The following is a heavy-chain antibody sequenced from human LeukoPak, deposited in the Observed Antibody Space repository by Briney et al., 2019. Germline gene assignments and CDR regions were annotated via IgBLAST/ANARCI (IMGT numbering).Heavy chain of an antibody. CDR3: ARDLAYYYGSGENFDY. D-gene: IGHD3-10*01. Sequence: ASVKVSCKASGYTFTDYNIHWVRQAPGQGLEWMGWISPNSGGTNYAQKLQGRVTMTTDTSTSTAYMELRSLRSDDTAVYYCARDLAYYYGSGENFDYWGQGTLVTVSS. J-gene: IGHJ4*02. CDR1: GYTFTDYN. V-gene: IGHV1-18*04. CDR2: ISPNSGGT.